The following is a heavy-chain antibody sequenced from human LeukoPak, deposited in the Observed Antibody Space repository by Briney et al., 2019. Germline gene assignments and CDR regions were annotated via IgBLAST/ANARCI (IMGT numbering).Heavy chain of an antibody. D-gene: IGHD6-13*01. Sequence: SETLSLTCTVSGGSISSYYWSWIRQPPGKGLEWIGYIYYSGSTNYNPSLKSRVTISVDTSKNQFSLKLSSVTAADTAVYYCARGLGSSWYKRYWFDPWGQGTLVTVSS. V-gene: IGHV4-59*01. J-gene: IGHJ5*02. CDR1: GGSISSYY. CDR3: ARGLGSSWYKRYWFDP. CDR2: IYYSGST.